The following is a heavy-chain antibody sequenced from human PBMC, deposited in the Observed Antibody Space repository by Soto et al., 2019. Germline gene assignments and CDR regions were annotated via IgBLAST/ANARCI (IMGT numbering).Heavy chain of an antibody. Sequence: PRGSLRLSCAASGFTFSSYAMSWVRQAPGKGLEWVSAISGSGGSTYYADSVKGRFHISTDNSKNTLYLQMNRLRAEDTAEHYCARDGGYSYATDEFYYWGQGTLVTRSS. CDR1: GFTFSSYA. V-gene: IGHV3-23*01. J-gene: IGHJ4*02. CDR2: ISGSGGST. D-gene: IGHD5-18*01. CDR3: ARDGGYSYATDEFYY.